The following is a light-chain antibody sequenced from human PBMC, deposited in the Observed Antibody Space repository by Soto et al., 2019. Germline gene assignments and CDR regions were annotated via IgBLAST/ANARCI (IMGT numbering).Light chain of an antibody. CDR1: QSVLYKNKND. J-gene: IGKJ3*01. V-gene: IGKV4-1*01. CDR3: QQYYGTPFP. CDR2: WAS. Sequence: DIVMTQSPDSLAVSLGERATINCKSSQSVLYKNKNDLAWYQQKPGQPPKLLISWASTRESGVPDRFSGSGSVTDFTLTISSLQAEDVAVYYCQQYYGTPFPFGPGTNVDIK.